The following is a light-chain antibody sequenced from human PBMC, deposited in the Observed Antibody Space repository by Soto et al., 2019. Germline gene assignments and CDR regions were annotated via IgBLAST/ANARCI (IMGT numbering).Light chain of an antibody. V-gene: IGKV3-15*01. CDR2: GAS. CDR1: QSVSSN. Sequence: EIVMTQSPATLSVSPGERATLSCRASQSVSSNLAWYQQKPGQAPRLLIYGASTRATGIPARFSGSGSGTDFTLTISSLHSEDFAVYYCQQYNTWPPLTFGGGTKVEIQ. J-gene: IGKJ4*01. CDR3: QQYNTWPPLT.